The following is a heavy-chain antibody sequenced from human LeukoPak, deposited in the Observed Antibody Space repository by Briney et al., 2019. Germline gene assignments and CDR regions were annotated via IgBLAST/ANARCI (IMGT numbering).Heavy chain of an antibody. CDR2: IYYSGST. V-gene: IGHV4-31*03. CDR3: AATVVNDAFDI. J-gene: IGHJ3*02. D-gene: IGHD4-11*01. CDR1: GGSISSGGYY. Sequence: SETLSLTCTVSGGSISSGGYYWSWIRQHPGKGLEWIGYIYYSGSTYYNPSLKSRVTISVDTSKNQFSLKLSSVTAADTAVYYCAATVVNDAFDIWGQGTMVTVSS.